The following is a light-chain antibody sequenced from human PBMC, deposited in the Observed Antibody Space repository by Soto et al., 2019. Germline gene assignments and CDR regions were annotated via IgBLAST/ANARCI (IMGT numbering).Light chain of an antibody. CDR1: QSVSSY. V-gene: IGKV3-11*01. CDR2: DES. J-gene: IGKJ4*01. CDR3: QQRSNWPLT. Sequence: EIVLTQSPATLSLSPGERATLSCRASQSVSSYLAWYQQKPGQAPRLLMYDESNRATGIPARCSGSGSGTDFTHTISSPEPEEVAVYDCQQRSNWPLTFGGGTKVEIK.